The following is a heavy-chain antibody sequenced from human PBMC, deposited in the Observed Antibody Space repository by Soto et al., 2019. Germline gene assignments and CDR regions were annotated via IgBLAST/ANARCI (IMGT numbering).Heavy chain of an antibody. V-gene: IGHV4-59*01. CDR3: ARNYYGSGSYWFDP. CDR1: GGSISSYY. CDR2: TYYSGST. Sequence: SETLSLTCTVSGGSISSYYWSWIRQPPGKGLEWIGYTYYSGSTNYNPSLKSRVTISVDTSKNQFSLKLSSVTAADTAVYYCARNYYGSGSYWFDPWGQGTLVNVS. J-gene: IGHJ5*02. D-gene: IGHD3-10*01.